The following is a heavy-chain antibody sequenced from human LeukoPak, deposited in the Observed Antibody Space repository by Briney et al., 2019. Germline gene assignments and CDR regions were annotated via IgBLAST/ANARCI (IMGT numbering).Heavy chain of an antibody. J-gene: IGHJ6*02. CDR3: VKIDCSSTSCSLGLFFYYYGMDV. CDR2: ISYDGSNK. V-gene: IGHV3-30*18. CDR1: GFTFSSYG. D-gene: IGHD2-2*01. Sequence: GGSLRLSCAASGFTFSSYGMHWVRQAPGKGLEWVAVISYDGSNKYYADSVKGRFTISRDNSKNTLYLQMNSLRAEDTAVYYCVKIDCSSTSCSLGLFFYYYGMDVWGQGTTVTVSS.